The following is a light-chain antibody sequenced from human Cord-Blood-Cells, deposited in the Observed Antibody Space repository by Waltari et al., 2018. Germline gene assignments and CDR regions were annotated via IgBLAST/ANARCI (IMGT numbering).Light chain of an antibody. Sequence: SYELTQPPSVSVSPGQTASITCSGDKLGDKYACWYQQKPGQSPVLVIYQVSKRPSGIPERFSGSRSGNTATLTISGTQAMDVADYYCQAWYSSTVVFGGGTKLTGL. CDR2: QVS. CDR1: KLGDKY. J-gene: IGLJ2*01. CDR3: QAWYSSTVV. V-gene: IGLV3-1*01.